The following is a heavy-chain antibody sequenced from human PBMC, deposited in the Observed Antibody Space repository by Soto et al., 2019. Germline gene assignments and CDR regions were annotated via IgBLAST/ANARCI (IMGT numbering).Heavy chain of an antibody. Sequence: EVQLVASGGDLVPPGGSLRLSCAVSGLTFSTDEMNWVRQAPGKGLGWLAYISYTSTTIKYADFVKGRFAVSRDNAKKSLYLQMNNLRVEDTAIYYCVREGGSLAFDSWGQGTLVTVSS. CDR3: VREGGSLAFDS. D-gene: IGHD1-1*01. CDR2: ISYTSTTI. CDR1: GLTFSTDE. J-gene: IGHJ4*02. V-gene: IGHV3-48*03.